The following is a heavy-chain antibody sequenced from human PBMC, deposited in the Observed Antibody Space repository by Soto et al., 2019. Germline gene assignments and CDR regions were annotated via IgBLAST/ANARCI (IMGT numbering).Heavy chain of an antibody. Sequence: GASVKVSCKASGGTFSSYAISWVRQAPGQGLEWMGGIIPIFGTANYAQKFQGRVTITADESTSTAYMELSSLRSEDTAVYYCARDNPNYYYDRSLGYWGQGTLVTVS. CDR2: IIPIFGTA. CDR1: GGTFSSYA. V-gene: IGHV1-69*13. J-gene: IGHJ4*02. D-gene: IGHD3-22*01. CDR3: ARDNPNYYYDRSLGY.